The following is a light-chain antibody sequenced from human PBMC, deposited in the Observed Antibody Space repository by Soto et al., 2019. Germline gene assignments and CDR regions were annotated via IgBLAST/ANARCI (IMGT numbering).Light chain of an antibody. CDR1: SSDAGGYNY. CDR2: EVS. V-gene: IGLV2-8*01. CDR3: SSYAGSNNLV. Sequence: QSALTPPPSASGSPGQSVTISCTGTSSDAGGYNYVSWYQQHPGKAPKLMIYEVSKRPSGVPDRFSGSKSGNTASLTVSGLQAEDEADYYCSSYAGSNNLVFGGGTQLTVL. J-gene: IGLJ2*01.